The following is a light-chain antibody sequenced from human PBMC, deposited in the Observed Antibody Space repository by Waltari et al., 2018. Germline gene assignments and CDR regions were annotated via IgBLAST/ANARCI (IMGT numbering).Light chain of an antibody. CDR1: QCITRW. CDR3: QHYDSYSAT. V-gene: IGKV1-5*03. Sequence: DIQLTQSPSTLSASVGDRVTLTCRARQCITRWLAWYQQKAGKAPKLLIYKASILESGVPSRFSGCGSGTEFTLTISSLQPDDFATYYCQHYDSYSATFGGGTKVEIK. CDR2: KAS. J-gene: IGKJ4*02.